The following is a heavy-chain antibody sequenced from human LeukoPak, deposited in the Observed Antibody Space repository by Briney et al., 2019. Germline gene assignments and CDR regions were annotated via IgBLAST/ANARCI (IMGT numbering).Heavy chain of an antibody. D-gene: IGHD3-10*01. J-gene: IGHJ4*02. CDR2: IGADTVTT. CDR1: GFTFWYYA. CDR3: AKGVRFGESNFDY. V-gene: IGHV3-23*01. Sequence: PPGGSLRLSCAASGFTFWYYAMAWVRQAPGKGLDWVSVIGADTVTTYYAHSVKGRFTIGRDNSKNTLYLQMNSLRAEDTAVYYCAKGVRFGESNFDYWGQGTLVTVSS.